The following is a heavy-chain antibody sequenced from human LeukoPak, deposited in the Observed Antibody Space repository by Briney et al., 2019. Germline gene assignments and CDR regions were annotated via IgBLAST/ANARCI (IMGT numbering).Heavy chain of an antibody. D-gene: IGHD3-3*01. V-gene: IGHV3-30*02. J-gene: IGHJ4*02. CDR3: AKDSYYDFWSGYYIRGGGGFDY. CDR2: IRYDGSNK. Sequence: GGSLRLSCAASGFTFSSYGMHWVRQAPGKGLEWVAFIRYDGSNKYYADSVKGRFTTSRDNSKNTLYLQMNSLRAEDTAVYYCAKDSYYDFWSGYYIRGGGGFDYWGQGTLVTVSS. CDR1: GFTFSSYG.